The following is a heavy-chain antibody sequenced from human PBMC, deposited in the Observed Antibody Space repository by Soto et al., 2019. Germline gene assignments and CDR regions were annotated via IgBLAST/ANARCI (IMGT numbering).Heavy chain of an antibody. Sequence: EVQLVESGGGLVKPGGSLRLSCAASGFTFSSYSMNWVRQAPGKGLEWVSSISSSSSYIYYADSVKGRFTISRDNAKNSLYLQMNSQRAEDTAVYYCARDKGEIYYYYGMDVWGQGTTVTVSS. CDR2: ISSSSSYI. D-gene: IGHD2-21*01. J-gene: IGHJ6*02. CDR3: ARDKGEIYYYYGMDV. V-gene: IGHV3-21*01. CDR1: GFTFSSYS.